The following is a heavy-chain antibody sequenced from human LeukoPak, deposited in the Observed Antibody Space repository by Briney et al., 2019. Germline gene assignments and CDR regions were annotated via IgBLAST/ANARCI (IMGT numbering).Heavy chain of an antibody. CDR2: IYYSGST. CDR1: GGSISSYY. V-gene: IGHV4-59*01. J-gene: IGHJ4*02. D-gene: IGHD5-12*01. CDR3: ARAVQAGGYSGYDFDPSYFDY. Sequence: SETLTLTCTVSGGSISSYYWSWIRQPPGKGLEWIGYIYYSGSTNYNPSLKSRVTISVDTSKNQFSLKLSSVTAADTAVYYCARAVQAGGYSGYDFDPSYFDYWGQGTLVTVSS.